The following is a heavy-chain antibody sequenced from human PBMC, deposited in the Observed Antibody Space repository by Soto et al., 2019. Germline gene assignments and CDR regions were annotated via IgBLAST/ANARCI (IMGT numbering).Heavy chain of an antibody. D-gene: IGHD3-10*01. CDR2: INHSGST. CDR1: GGSFSGYY. J-gene: IGHJ4*02. CDR3: ARGRVLLLLN. Sequence: PSETLSLTCAVYGGSFSGYYWSWIRQPPGKGLEWIGEINHSGSTNYNPSLKSRVTISVDTSKNQFSLKLSSVTAADTAVYYCARGRVLLLLNWGQGTLVTGSS. V-gene: IGHV4-34*01.